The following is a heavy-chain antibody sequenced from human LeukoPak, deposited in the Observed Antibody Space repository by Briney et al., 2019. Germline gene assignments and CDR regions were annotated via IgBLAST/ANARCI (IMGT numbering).Heavy chain of an antibody. CDR1: GYTFTGYY. CDR2: INPNSGGT. D-gene: IGHD6-13*01. J-gene: IGHJ6*03. CDR3: ARSSSSWYDYYYYMDV. V-gene: IGHV1-2*02. Sequence: ASVKVSCKASGYTFTGYYMHWVRQAPGQGLEWMGWINPNSGGTNYAQKFQGRVTMTRDTSISTVYMELSRLRSDDTAVYYCARSSSSWYDYYYYMDVWGKGTTVTVSS.